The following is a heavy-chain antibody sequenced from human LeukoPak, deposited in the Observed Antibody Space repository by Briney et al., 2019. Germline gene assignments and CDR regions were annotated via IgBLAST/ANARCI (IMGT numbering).Heavy chain of an antibody. CDR2: ISAYNGNT. CDR1: GYTFTSYG. Sequence: ASVKVSCKASGYTFTSYGISWVRQAPGQGLEWMGWISAYNGNTNYAQKLQGRVTMTTDTSTSTAYMELRSLRSDDTAVCYCARGGSPLVGATSRPLGYWGQGTLVTVSS. CDR3: ARGGSPLVGATSRPLGY. D-gene: IGHD1-26*01. J-gene: IGHJ4*02. V-gene: IGHV1-18*01.